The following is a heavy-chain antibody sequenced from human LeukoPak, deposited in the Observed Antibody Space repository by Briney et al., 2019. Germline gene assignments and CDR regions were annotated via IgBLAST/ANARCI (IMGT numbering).Heavy chain of an antibody. V-gene: IGHV1-18*04. J-gene: IGHJ4*02. CDR1: GYTFNHNY. Sequence: ASVKVSCKASGYTFNHNYLHWVRQAPGQGLEWMGWISAYNGNTNYAQKLQGRVTMTTDTSTSTAYMELRSLRSDDTAVYYCARDGRWLQSDYWGQGTLVTVSS. CDR3: ARDGRWLQSDY. CDR2: ISAYNGNT. D-gene: IGHD5-24*01.